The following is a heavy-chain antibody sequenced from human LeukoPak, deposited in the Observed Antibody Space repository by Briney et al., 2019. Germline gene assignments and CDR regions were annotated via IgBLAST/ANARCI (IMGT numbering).Heavy chain of an antibody. CDR3: ARLKRGGPQSPFDY. CDR2: IIHSGST. J-gene: IGHJ4*02. CDR1: GGAFSSYF. D-gene: IGHD3-10*01. Sequence: KPSETPSLTCAVYGGAFSSYFWSWIRQPPGEGLEWIWEIIHSGSTNYNPSLKSRVTISVDTSKNQFSLNLSSVTAADTAVYYCARLKRGGPQSPFDYWGQGTLVTVSS. V-gene: IGHV4-34*12.